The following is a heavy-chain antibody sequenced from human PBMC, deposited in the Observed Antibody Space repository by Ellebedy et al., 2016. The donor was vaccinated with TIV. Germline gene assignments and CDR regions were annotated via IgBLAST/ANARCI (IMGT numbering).Heavy chain of an antibody. CDR3: AREQSPYYEILTGSFDY. CDR2: IWYDGFNK. D-gene: IGHD3-9*01. Sequence: GESLKISCAASGFPFSTYGMHWVRPAPGQGLEWVAVIWYDGFNKDYAASVKGRFTISRDNSNSTLYLEMKSLRVEDAAVYYCAREQSPYYEILTGSFDYWGQGALVTVSS. V-gene: IGHV3-33*01. CDR1: GFPFSTYG. J-gene: IGHJ4*02.